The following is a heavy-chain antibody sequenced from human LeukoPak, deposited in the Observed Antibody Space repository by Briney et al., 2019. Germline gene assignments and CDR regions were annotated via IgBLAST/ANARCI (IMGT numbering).Heavy chain of an antibody. CDR1: GFTFDDYA. Sequence: GGSLRLSCAASGFTFDDYAMVWVRQAPGRGLEWVSGINSKGGNIGYADSVKGRFTISRDNAKNSLYLQLNSLTAEDTALYYCARVDSDCSGGSCYTGLFDSWGQGALVTVSS. CDR3: ARVDSDCSGGSCYTGLFDS. CDR2: INSKGGNI. D-gene: IGHD2-15*01. J-gene: IGHJ4*02. V-gene: IGHV3-20*04.